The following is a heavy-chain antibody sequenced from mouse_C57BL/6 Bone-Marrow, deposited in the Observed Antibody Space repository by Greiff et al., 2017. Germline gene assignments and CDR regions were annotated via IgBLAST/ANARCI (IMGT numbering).Heavy chain of an antibody. CDR2: ISSGSSTI. D-gene: IGHD1-1*01. V-gene: IGHV5-17*01. J-gene: IGHJ2*01. CDR1: GFTFSDYG. CDR3: ARRITTVVARNYVDY. Sequence: EVQGVESGGGLVKPGGSLKLSCAASGFTFSDYGMHWVRQAPEKGLEWVAYISSGSSTIYYADTVKGRFTISRDNANNTLFLQMTSLRSEDTAMYYCARRITTVVARNYVDYWGQGTTLTVSS.